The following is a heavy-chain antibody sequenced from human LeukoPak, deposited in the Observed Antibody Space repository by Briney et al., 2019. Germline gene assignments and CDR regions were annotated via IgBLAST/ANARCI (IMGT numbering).Heavy chain of an antibody. V-gene: IGHV4-59*12. D-gene: IGHD2-2*01. Sequence: SETLSLTCSVSGGSIGKNYWNWIRKPPGKGLEWIGYIYYSGSTNYNPSLKSRVTISVDTSKNQFSLKLSSVTAADTAVYYCARGRGRYCSSTSCYYYYYMDVWGKGTTVTVSS. CDR2: IYYSGST. CDR1: GGSIGKNY. J-gene: IGHJ6*03. CDR3: ARGRGRYCSSTSCYYYYYMDV.